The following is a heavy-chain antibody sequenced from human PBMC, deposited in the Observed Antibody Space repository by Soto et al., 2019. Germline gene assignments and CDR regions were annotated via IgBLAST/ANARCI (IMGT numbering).Heavy chain of an antibody. J-gene: IGHJ6*02. V-gene: IGHV3-48*02. CDR1: GFTFSKYI. CDR3: GRTGIEAAGTMYRMDV. D-gene: IGHD6-13*01. Sequence: LRLSCEASGFTFSKYILNWVRQAPGKGPEWISSISRSSSTIYYAESVKGRFTISRDNAKNSLSLEMNSLGDEDTAVYYCGRTGIEAAGTMYRMDVWGQGTTVTVSS. CDR2: ISRSSSTI.